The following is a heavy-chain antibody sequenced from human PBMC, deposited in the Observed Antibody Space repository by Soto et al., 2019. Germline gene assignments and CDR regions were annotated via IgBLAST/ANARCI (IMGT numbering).Heavy chain of an antibody. CDR1: GGSISSGGYS. Sequence: QLQLQESGSGLVKPSQTLSLTCAVSGGSISSGGYSWSWIRQPPGKGLAWIGNIYHSGSTYYNPSFKSRGTLSEERSKNQFSLKMGCVAAADTALYYCSRAIGWFGELLGGYYFDYWGQGTLVTVSS. CDR2: IYHSGST. V-gene: IGHV4-30-2*01. D-gene: IGHD3-10*01. CDR3: SRAIGWFGELLGGYYFDY. J-gene: IGHJ4*02.